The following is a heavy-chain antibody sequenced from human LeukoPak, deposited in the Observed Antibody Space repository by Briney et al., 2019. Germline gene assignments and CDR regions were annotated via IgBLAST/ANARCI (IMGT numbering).Heavy chain of an antibody. J-gene: IGHJ4*02. V-gene: IGHV4-59*01. Sequence: SETLSLTCTVSGGSISNYYWSWIRQPPGKGLEWIGHIHYSGSTNCNPALKSRVTISVDTSKNQFSLKLSSVTAADTAVYYCARDKGEYYDSSGYLDYWGQGTLVTVSS. CDR2: IHYSGST. CDR3: ARDKGEYYDSSGYLDY. CDR1: GGSISNYY. D-gene: IGHD3-22*01.